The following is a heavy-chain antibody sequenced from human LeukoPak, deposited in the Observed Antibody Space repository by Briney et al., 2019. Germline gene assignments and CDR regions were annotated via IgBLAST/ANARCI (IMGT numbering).Heavy chain of an antibody. J-gene: IGHJ5*02. D-gene: IGHD2-15*01. CDR2: IRYDGSNK. CDR1: GFTFSSYG. CDR3: AKEGCSGGSCYNWFDP. V-gene: IGHV3-30*02. Sequence: GGSLRLSCAESGFTFSSYGMQWVRQAPGKGLEWVAFIRYDGSNKYYADSVKGRFTISRDNSKNTLYLQMNSLRAEDTAVYYCAKEGCSGGSCYNWFDPWGQGTLVTVSS.